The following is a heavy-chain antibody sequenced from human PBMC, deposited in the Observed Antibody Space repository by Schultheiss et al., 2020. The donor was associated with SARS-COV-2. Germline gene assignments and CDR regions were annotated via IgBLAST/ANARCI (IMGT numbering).Heavy chain of an antibody. CDR3: ARDGGGYDFWSGYVGYYYYYMDV. CDR1: GFTFSSYG. J-gene: IGHJ6*03. CDR2: IWYDGSNK. D-gene: IGHD3-3*01. Sequence: GESLKISCAASGFTFSSYGMHWVRQAPGKGLEWVAVIWYDGSNKYYADSVKGRFTISRDNSKNTLYLQMNSLRAKDTAVYYCARDGGGYDFWSGYVGYYYYYMDVWGKGTTVTVSS. V-gene: IGHV3-33*01.